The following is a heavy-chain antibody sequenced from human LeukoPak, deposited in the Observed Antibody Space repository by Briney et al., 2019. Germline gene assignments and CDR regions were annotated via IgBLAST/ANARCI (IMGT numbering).Heavy chain of an antibody. J-gene: IGHJ6*03. CDR3: ARPAYSSGWYREYYYYYMDV. D-gene: IGHD6-19*01. V-gene: IGHV1-18*01. CDR2: ISAYNGNT. Sequence: ASVKASCKASGYTFTSYGISWVRQAPGQGLEWMGWISAYNGNTNYAQKLQGRVTMTTDTSTSTAYMELRSLRSDDTAVYYCARPAYSSGWYREYYYYYMDVWGKGTTVTVSS. CDR1: GYTFTSYG.